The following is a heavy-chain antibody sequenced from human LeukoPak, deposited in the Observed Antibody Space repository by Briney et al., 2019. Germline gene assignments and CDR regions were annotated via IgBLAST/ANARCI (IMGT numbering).Heavy chain of an antibody. CDR2: ISSSSSYI. D-gene: IGHD3-22*01. V-gene: IGHV3-21*01. CDR3: ARDKGRYYDSSGYYPNDAFDI. Sequence: PGGSLRLSCAASGFTFSSYGMNWVRRAPGKGLEWVSSISSSSSYIYYADSVKGRFTISRDNAKNSLYLQMNSLRAEDTAVYYCARDKGRYYDSSGYYPNDAFDIWGQGTMVTVSS. CDR1: GFTFSSYG. J-gene: IGHJ3*02.